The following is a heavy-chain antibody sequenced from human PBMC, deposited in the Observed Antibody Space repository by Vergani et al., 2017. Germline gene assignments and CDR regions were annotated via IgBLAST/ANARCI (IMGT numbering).Heavy chain of an antibody. J-gene: IGHJ4*02. Sequence: QVQLQESGPGLVKPSETLSLTCTVSGGPVSSGSYYWSWIRQPPGKGLEWIGYIYYSGSTNYNPSLKSRVTISVATSKNQFSLKLSSVTAAETAVYYCAKVPWQWLQGGYYFDYWGQGTLVTVSS. D-gene: IGHD6-19*01. CDR3: AKVPWQWLQGGYYFDY. CDR1: GGPVSSGSYY. CDR2: IYYSGST. V-gene: IGHV4-61*01.